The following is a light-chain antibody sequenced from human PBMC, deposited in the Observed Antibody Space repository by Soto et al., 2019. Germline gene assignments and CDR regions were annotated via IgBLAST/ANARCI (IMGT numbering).Light chain of an antibody. V-gene: IGLV2-14*03. J-gene: IGLJ2*01. CDR3: SSYSSSTTLL. Sequence: QAASVSGSPGQSITISCTGTSSDVGGFNYVSWYQQHPGKAPKLMIYDVSNRPSGVSNRFSGSKSGHTASLTISGLQAEDEADYYCSSYSSSTTLLFGGGTKLTVL. CDR1: SSDVGGFNY. CDR2: DVS.